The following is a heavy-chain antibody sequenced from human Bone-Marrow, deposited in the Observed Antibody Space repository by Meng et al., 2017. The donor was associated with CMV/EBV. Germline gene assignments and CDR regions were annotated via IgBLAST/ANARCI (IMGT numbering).Heavy chain of an antibody. J-gene: IGHJ4*02. Sequence: ASVKVSCKTSRNTFTSYYIHWVRQAPGQGLEWMGIINPTGGNAGYAQKFQGRVTMTRDTSTTTVYMELSSLGSDDTAVYYCARELRDTYNFDYWDQRTLVTVSS. CDR1: RNTFTSYY. CDR2: INPTGGNA. V-gene: IGHV1-46*01. D-gene: IGHD3-3*01. CDR3: ARELRDTYNFDY.